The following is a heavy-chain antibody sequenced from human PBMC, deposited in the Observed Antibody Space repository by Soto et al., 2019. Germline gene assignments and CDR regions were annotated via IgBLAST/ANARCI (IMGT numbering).Heavy chain of an antibody. Sequence: SETLSLTCAVYGGSFSGYYWSWIRQPPGKGLEWIGEINHSGSTNYNPSLKSRVTISVDTSKNQSSLKLSSVTAADTAVYYCARLYSNYDFDYWGQGTLVTVSS. D-gene: IGHD4-4*01. J-gene: IGHJ4*02. CDR1: GGSFSGYY. V-gene: IGHV4-34*01. CDR2: INHSGST. CDR3: ARLYSNYDFDY.